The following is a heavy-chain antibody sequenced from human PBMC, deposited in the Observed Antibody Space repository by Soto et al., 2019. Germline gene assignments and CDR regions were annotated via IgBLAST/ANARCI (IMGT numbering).Heavy chain of an antibody. Sequence: QVQLVESGGGVVQPGRSLRLSCAASGFTFSYHALNWVRQAPGKGLEWVAVISYDGDNKYIAESVKGRFTISRDNSTTTVSLQMNSLRAEDRAMYFCARGTTTSAFSAMEVWCQGTTVTVSS. CDR2: ISYDGDNK. V-gene: IGHV3-30-3*01. CDR1: GFTFSYHA. CDR3: ARGTTTSAFSAMEV. D-gene: IGHD1-1*01. J-gene: IGHJ6*02.